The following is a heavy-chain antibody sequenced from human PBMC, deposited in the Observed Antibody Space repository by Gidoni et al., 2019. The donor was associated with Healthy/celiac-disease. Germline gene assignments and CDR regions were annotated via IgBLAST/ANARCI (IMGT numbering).Heavy chain of an antibody. CDR3: AIGPTFYGSGSYQHY. CDR2: INHSGST. J-gene: IGHJ4*02. CDR1: GGSFSGYY. V-gene: IGHV4-34*01. D-gene: IGHD3-10*01. Sequence: QVQLQQWGAGLLKPSETLSLTCAVYGGSFSGYYWSWIRQPPGKGLEWIGEINHSGSTNYNPSLKSRVTISVDTSKNQFSLKLSSVAAADTAVYYCAIGPTFYGSGSYQHYWGQGTLVTVSS.